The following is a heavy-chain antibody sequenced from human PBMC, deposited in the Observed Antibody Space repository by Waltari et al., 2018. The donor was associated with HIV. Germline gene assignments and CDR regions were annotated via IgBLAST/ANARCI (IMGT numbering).Heavy chain of an antibody. Sequence: QVLLVQSGSELKKPGASVKISCKASGYTFTSSSINWVRQAPGQGLEWMGWINTNTGNPMYAPGFTGRFVFSLYTSVNTAYLEISGLTTEDTAVYYCVRDSGRGRAFDFWGQGTMVSVSS. CDR1: GYTFTSSS. CDR2: INTNTGNP. D-gene: IGHD6-25*01. CDR3: VRDSGRGRAFDF. J-gene: IGHJ3*01. V-gene: IGHV7-4-1*02.